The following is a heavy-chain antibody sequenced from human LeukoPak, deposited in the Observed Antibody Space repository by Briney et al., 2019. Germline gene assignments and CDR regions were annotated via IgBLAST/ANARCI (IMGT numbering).Heavy chain of an antibody. CDR2: ISGSGGST. J-gene: IGHJ5*02. Sequence: GGSLTLSCSASGLTCSSYAMTWLGQAPGKGLEWVSTISGSGGSTYCADSGRGRFTICRDNCKNTLWLQMNSMRAEDTAVYYCAKDGASYSIYGSHWFDPWGQGTLVTVSS. V-gene: IGHV3-23*01. CDR1: GLTCSSYA. CDR3: AKDGASYSIYGSHWFDP. D-gene: IGHD4-11*01.